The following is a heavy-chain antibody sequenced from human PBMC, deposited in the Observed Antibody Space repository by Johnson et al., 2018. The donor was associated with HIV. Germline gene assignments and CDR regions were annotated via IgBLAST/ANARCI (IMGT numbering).Heavy chain of an antibody. CDR2: INWSGGTT. CDR3: AREGGIVAAQGDAFDI. Sequence: VQLVESGGGLVQPGGSLRLSCAASGFTFDDHGMSWVRQVPGKGLEWVSGINWSGGTTGYADSVKGRFTISRDNTKNSLYLQMNSLRAEDTALYYCAREGGIVAAQGDAFDIWGRGTMVTVSS. V-gene: IGHV3-20*04. J-gene: IGHJ3*02. CDR1: GFTFDDHG. D-gene: IGHD1-26*01.